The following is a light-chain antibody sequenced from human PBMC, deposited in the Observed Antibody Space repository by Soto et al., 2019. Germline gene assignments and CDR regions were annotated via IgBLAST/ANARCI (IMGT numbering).Light chain of an antibody. V-gene: IGKV3-15*01. Sequence: DIVMTQSPATLSVSPGERATLSCRASQTISSNLAWYQQKPGQTPRLLIYGASTRAAGIPAWFSGSGSGTDFTLTITSLQSEDFAVYYCQQYNNWPPFTFGPGTKVDIK. J-gene: IGKJ3*01. CDR1: QTISSN. CDR2: GAS. CDR3: QQYNNWPPFT.